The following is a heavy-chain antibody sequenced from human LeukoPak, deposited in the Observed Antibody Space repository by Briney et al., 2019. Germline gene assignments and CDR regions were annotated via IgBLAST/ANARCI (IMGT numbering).Heavy chain of an antibody. D-gene: IGHD3-9*01. CDR3: ARVSSDIFVYYFDY. Sequence: TGGSLRLSCAASGFTVSSNYMSWVRQAPGKGLEWVSVIYSGGSTYYADSVKGRFIISRDNSKNTLYLQMNSLRAEDTAVYYCARVSSDIFVYYFDYWGQGTLVTVSS. CDR2: IYSGGST. V-gene: IGHV3-66*02. CDR1: GFTVSSNY. J-gene: IGHJ4*02.